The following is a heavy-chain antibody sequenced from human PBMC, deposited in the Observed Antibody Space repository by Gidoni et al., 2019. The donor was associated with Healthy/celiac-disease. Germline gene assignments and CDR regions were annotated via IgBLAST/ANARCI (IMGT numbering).Heavy chain of an antibody. V-gene: IGHV3-30*01. D-gene: IGHD2-2*01. Sequence: QVQLVESGGGVVQPGRSLRLSFAASGFTFSCYAMHWVRQAPGKGLEWVGVISYDGSNKYYADSVKGRFTISRDNSKNTLYLQMNSLRAEDTAVYYCARGLGGDIVVVPADYWGQGTLVTVSS. CDR3: ARGLGGDIVVVPADY. CDR1: GFTFSCYA. J-gene: IGHJ4*02. CDR2: ISYDGSNK.